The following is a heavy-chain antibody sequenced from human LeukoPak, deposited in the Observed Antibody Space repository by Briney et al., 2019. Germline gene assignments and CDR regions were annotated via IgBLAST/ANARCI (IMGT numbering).Heavy chain of an antibody. Sequence: KPGGSLRLSCAAYGFTFSDYYMSWIRQAPGKGLEWVSYISSSGSTIYYADSVKGRFTISRDNAKNSLYLQMNSLRAEDTAVYYCARGRISPLNIMITGYFDYWGQGTLVTVSS. CDR2: ISSSGSTI. CDR1: GFTFSDYY. CDR3: ARGRISPLNIMITGYFDY. D-gene: IGHD3-16*01. J-gene: IGHJ4*02. V-gene: IGHV3-11*01.